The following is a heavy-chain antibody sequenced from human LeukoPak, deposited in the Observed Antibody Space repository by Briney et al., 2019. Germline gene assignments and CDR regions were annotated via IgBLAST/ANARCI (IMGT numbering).Heavy chain of an antibody. CDR1: TFTFSGYA. CDR3: TRDQRKYCSRTTCFVFDI. D-gene: IGHD2-2*01. V-gene: IGHV3-23*01. J-gene: IGHJ3*02. CDR2: INGGGDAT. Sequence: GGSLRLSCAASTFTFSGYAMTWVRQAPGKGLEWVSSINGGGDATYYARSVKGRFTVSKDNSKNTLYLQMNSLRVEDTAVYYCTRDQRKYCSRTTCFVFDIWGQGTVVSVSS.